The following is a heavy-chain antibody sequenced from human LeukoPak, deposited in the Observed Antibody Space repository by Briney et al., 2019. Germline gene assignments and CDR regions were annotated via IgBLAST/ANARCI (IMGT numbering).Heavy chain of an antibody. CDR2: INQDGSEK. J-gene: IGHJ4*02. CDR1: GFTFTTYW. V-gene: IGHV3-7*01. CDR3: ARDKVNGAMTGSLFVY. Sequence: GGSLRLSCSASGFTFTTYWMTWVRQGPGKGLEWVAHINQDGSEKNYVDSVKGRFTSSRDNAKNSLYLQMDSLTYEDTAVYYCARDKVNGAMTGSLFVYWGQGNLVTVSS. D-gene: IGHD4-17*01.